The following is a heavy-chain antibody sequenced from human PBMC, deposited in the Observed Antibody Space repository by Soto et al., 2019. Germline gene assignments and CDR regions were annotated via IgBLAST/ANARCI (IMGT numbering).Heavy chain of an antibody. D-gene: IGHD4-17*01. J-gene: IGHJ6*03. V-gene: IGHV3-23*01. CDR1: GFTFSSYA. CDR3: AKAGTTSLTRVHYYMAV. CDR2: ISGSGGST. Sequence: PGGSLRLSCAASGFTFSSYAMSWVRQAPGKGLEWVSAISGSGGSTYYADSVKGRFTISRDNSKNTLYLQMNSLRAEDTAVYYCAKAGTTSLTRVHYYMAVWGQGTTVTVSS.